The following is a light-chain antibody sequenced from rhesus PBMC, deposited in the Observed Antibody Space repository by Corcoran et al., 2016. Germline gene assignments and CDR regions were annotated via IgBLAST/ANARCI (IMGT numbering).Light chain of an antibody. CDR2: YAS. V-gene: IGKV1-37*01. Sequence: DIQMTQSPSSLSASVGDTVTITCRASQGISSYLAWYQQKTGKAPNPLIYYASNLESGVPSRFSGSGSGTEFTLTISSLQPEDFATYYCQQYNSAPFTVGPGTKLDIK. CDR3: QQYNSAPFT. CDR1: QGISSY. J-gene: IGKJ3*01.